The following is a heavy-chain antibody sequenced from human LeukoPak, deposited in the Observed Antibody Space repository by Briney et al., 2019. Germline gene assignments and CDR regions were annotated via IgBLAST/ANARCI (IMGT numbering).Heavy chain of an antibody. J-gene: IGHJ4*02. CDR3: ARRGVVIRVILVGFHKEAYYFDS. V-gene: IGHV3-23*01. D-gene: IGHD3-22*01. CDR1: GITLSNYR. Sequence: SGGSLRLSCAVSGITLSNYRMSLVRQAPAKRLEWTAGICASRGRTNYAHSVKRRFTISRDNPKNTFYLQMNSLRAEDTVVYFCARRGVVIRVILVGFHKEAYYFDSWGQGALVTVSS. CDR2: ICASRGRT.